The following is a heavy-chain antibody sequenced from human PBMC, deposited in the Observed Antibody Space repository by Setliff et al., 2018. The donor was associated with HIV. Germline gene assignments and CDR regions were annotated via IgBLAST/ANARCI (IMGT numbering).Heavy chain of an antibody. CDR1: GGSFDMHT. CDR3: ATMSRSSRNWAIFDY. Sequence: SVKVSCKTSGGSFDMHTISWVRQAPGQGLEFVGRIIPIIDTTNYAQKFQGRVTITADKSANTTYMELRSLRSEDTAIYYCATMSRSSRNWAIFDYWGQGVLVTAPQ. D-gene: IGHD6-13*01. J-gene: IGHJ4*02. V-gene: IGHV1-69*08. CDR2: IIPIIDTT.